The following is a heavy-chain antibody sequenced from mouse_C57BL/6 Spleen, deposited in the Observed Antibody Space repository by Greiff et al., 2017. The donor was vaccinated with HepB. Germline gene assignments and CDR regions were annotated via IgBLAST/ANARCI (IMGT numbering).Heavy chain of an antibody. D-gene: IGHD2-5*01. Sequence: EVQLVESGGGLVKPGGSLKLSCAASGFTFSDYGMHWVRQAPEKGLEWVAYISSGSSTIYYADTVKGRFTISRDNAKNTLFLQMTSLRSEDTAMYYCARSPYYSNYEGFAYWGQGTLVTVSA. V-gene: IGHV5-17*01. CDR1: GFTFSDYG. J-gene: IGHJ3*01. CDR2: ISSGSSTI. CDR3: ARSPYYSNYEGFAY.